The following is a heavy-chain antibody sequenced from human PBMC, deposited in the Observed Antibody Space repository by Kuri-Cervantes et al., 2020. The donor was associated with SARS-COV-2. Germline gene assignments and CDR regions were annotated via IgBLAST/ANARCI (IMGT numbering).Heavy chain of an antibody. CDR1: GGSFSNFL. CDR3: ARLRRHSDGWFATGYYMDV. CDR2: INYSGTT. Sequence: GSLRLSCGVYGGSFSNFLWDWVRQPPGKGLEWIGEINYSGTTNYNPSLKSRVTISVDPSKNLFSLNLTSVTAADTAMYYCARLRRHSDGWFATGYYMDVWGKGTTVTVSS. D-gene: IGHD6-19*01. V-gene: IGHV4-34*01. J-gene: IGHJ6*03.